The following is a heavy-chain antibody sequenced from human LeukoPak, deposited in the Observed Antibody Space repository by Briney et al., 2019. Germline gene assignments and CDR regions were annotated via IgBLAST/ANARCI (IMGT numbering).Heavy chain of an antibody. J-gene: IGHJ4*02. Sequence: SETLSLTCTVSGGSISSHSWSWIRQPPGKGLEWVGYIYYSGRTNYNPSLKSRVTISVDTSKNQLSLNLTSVTAADTAVYYCARGDFYSSGWHYFHFWRQGTLVRVSS. CDR3: ARGDFYSSGWHYFHF. CDR2: IYYSGRT. CDR1: GGSISSHS. V-gene: IGHV4-59*11. D-gene: IGHD6-19*01.